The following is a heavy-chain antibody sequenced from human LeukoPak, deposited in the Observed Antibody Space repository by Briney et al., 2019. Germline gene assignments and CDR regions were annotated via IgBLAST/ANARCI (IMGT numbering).Heavy chain of an antibody. V-gene: IGHV4-59*01. CDR1: GGSISNYY. CDR2: IYYSGST. CDR3: ARGLSYYDFWSGYYFNYMDV. D-gene: IGHD3-3*01. J-gene: IGHJ6*03. Sequence: SETLSLTCTVSGGSISNYYWSWTRQPPGKGLEWIGYIYYSGSTNYNPSLKSRVTISVDTSKNQFSLKLSSVTAADTAVYYCARGLSYYDFWSGYYFNYMDVWGKGTTVTVSS.